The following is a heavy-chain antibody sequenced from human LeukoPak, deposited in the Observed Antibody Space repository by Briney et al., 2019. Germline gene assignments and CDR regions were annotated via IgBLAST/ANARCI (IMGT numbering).Heavy chain of an antibody. CDR3: AKEAQIITMVRGYFDY. V-gene: IGHV3-11*04. D-gene: IGHD3-10*01. Sequence: GGSLRLSCAASGFTFSDYYMSWIRQAPGKGLEWVSYISSSGSTIYYADSVKGRFTISRDNAKNSLYLQMNSLRAEDTAVYYCAKEAQIITMVRGYFDYWGQGTLVTVSS. CDR1: GFTFSDYY. CDR2: ISSSGSTI. J-gene: IGHJ4*02.